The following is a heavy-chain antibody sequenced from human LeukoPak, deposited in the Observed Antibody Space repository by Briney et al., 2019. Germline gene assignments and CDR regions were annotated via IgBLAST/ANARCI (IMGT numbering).Heavy chain of an antibody. CDR3: AKDSSVPYGITD. V-gene: IGHV3-23*01. CDR1: GFTFSKYA. D-gene: IGHD4-17*01. J-gene: IGHJ4*02. CDR2: ISPSDGDT. Sequence: HPGGSLRLSCAASGFTFSKYAMSWVPHAPGKALQWVSAISPSDGDTFYADSGKGRFTITRDNSKNTLSLQMNSLRAEDTALYYCAKDSSVPYGITDWGQGTLVTVSS.